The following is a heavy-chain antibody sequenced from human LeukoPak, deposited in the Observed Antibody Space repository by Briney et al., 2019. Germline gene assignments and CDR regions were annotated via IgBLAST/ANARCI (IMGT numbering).Heavy chain of an antibody. J-gene: IGHJ4*02. Sequence: SETLSLTCAVSGGAIRSFYWSWIRQSPGKGLEWIGYIYYSGNTYYNPSLKRRVTISVDTSKNQFSLKLSSVTAADTAVYYCARTITIFGALGYFDYWGQGTLVTVSS. D-gene: IGHD3-3*01. CDR1: GGAIRSFY. CDR2: IYYSGNT. V-gene: IGHV4-59*06. CDR3: ARTITIFGALGYFDY.